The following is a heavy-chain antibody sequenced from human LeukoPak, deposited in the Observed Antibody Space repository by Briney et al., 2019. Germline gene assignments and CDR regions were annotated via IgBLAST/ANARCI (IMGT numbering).Heavy chain of an antibody. CDR2: IYYSGST. CDR1: GDSISSYY. Sequence: PSETLSLTCTVSGDSISSYYWSWIRQPPGKGLEWIGYIYYSGSTNYNPSLKSRVTISVDTSKNQFSLKLSSVTAADTAVYYCARDRGWSGYYSDWGQGTLVTVSS. J-gene: IGHJ4*02. D-gene: IGHD3-3*01. CDR3: ARDRGWSGYYSD. V-gene: IGHV4-59*01.